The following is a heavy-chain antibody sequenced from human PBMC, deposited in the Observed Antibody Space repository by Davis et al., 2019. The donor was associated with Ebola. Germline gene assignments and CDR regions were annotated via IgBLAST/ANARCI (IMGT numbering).Heavy chain of an antibody. J-gene: IGHJ4*02. D-gene: IGHD6-13*01. CDR2: IEDDGSTT. V-gene: IGHV3-74*01. CDR3: TREGRSWFFDN. Sequence: GESLKISCAASGFAFSTYDMHWVRHAPGKRLVWVARIEDDGSTTAYTDSVRGRFTVSRDNAKNTLYLQMNRLRVEDTAVYYCTREGRSWFFDNWGQGALVAVSS. CDR1: GFAFSTYD.